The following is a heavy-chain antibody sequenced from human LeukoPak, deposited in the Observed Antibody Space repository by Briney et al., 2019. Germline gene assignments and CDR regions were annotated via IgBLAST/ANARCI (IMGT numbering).Heavy chain of an antibody. Sequence: GGSLRLSCAASGFTCRSYVRSWVGQAPGKGLEWVGGVKWKTDGGKPDYAAPVKGRFTISRDASKNTLYLQMNSLKTEDTAVYYRTTDPPYYDFWSGYYTGYFDYWGQGTLVTVSS. CDR1: GFTCRSYV. CDR3: TTDPPYYDFWSGYYTGYFDY. V-gene: IGHV3-15*01. D-gene: IGHD3-3*01. CDR2: VKWKTDGGKP. J-gene: IGHJ4*02.